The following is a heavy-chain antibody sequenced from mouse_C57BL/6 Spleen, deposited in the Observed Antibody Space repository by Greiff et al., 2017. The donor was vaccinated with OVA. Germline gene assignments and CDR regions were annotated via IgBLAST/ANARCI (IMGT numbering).Heavy chain of an antibody. D-gene: IGHD4-1*01. V-gene: IGHV2-5*01. CDR3: AKKGSELGRADYYAMDY. CDR1: GFSLTSYG. CDR2: IWRGGST. J-gene: IGHJ4*01. Sequence: VQGVESGPGLVQPSQSLSITCTVSGFSLTSYGVHWVRQSPGKGLEWLGVIWRGGSTDYNAAFMSRLSITKDNSKSQVVFKMNSLQADDTAIYYCAKKGSELGRADYYAMDYWGQGTSVTVSS.